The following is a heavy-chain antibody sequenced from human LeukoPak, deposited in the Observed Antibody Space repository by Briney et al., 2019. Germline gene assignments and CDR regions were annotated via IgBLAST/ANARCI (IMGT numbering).Heavy chain of an antibody. Sequence: GESLKISCTASGYRFTSHWIGWVRQMPGKGLEWMGIIYPGDSETKFSPAFQGQVTISADKTINTAYLQWASLKASDTATYYCVKRVASNYYYYTDVWAKGTTVIVSS. D-gene: IGHD3-3*01. CDR1: GYRFTSHW. CDR2: IYPGDSET. CDR3: VKRVASNYYYYTDV. J-gene: IGHJ6*03. V-gene: IGHV5-51*01.